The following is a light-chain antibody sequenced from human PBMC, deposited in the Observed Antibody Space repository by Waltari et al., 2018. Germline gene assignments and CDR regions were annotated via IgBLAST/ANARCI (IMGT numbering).Light chain of an antibody. J-gene: IGLJ2*01. Sequence: QSALTQPASVSGSPGQSITLSCTGTSSDVGSYHLVSWYQQHPVKAPTLMIDEGSKWPSGVSDRFSGSKSGNTASLTISGLQAEDEADYYCCSYAGSSTVVFGGGTKLTVL. CDR3: CSYAGSSTVV. V-gene: IGLV2-23*01. CDR2: EGS. CDR1: SSDVGSYHL.